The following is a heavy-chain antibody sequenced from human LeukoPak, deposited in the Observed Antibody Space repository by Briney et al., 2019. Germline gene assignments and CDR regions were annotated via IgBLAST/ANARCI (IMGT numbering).Heavy chain of an antibody. CDR2: IKEDGSEK. CDR3: ARVRYFDWLLPHYNWFDP. D-gene: IGHD3-9*01. CDR1: GFIFSSYW. V-gene: IGHV3-7*01. Sequence: GGSLRLSCAASGFIFSSYWMSWVRQAPGKGLEWVASIKEDGSEKYYVDSVKGRFTISRDNAKNSLYLQMNSLRAEDTAVYYCARVRYFDWLLPHYNWFDPWGQGTLVTVSS. J-gene: IGHJ5*02.